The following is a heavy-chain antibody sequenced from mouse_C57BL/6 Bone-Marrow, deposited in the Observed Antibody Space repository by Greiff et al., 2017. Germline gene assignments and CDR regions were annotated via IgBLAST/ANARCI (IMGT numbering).Heavy chain of an antibody. CDR2: IYPRSGNT. CDR1: GYTFTSYG. Sequence: QVQLQQSGAELARPGASVKLSCKASGYTFTSYGISWVKQRTGQGLEWIGEIYPRSGNTYYNEKFKGKATLTADKSSSTAYMELRSLTAEDSAVYFCAKSLSYAMDYWGQGTSVPVSS. CDR3: AKSLSYAMDY. D-gene: IGHD6-2*01. V-gene: IGHV1-81*01. J-gene: IGHJ4*01.